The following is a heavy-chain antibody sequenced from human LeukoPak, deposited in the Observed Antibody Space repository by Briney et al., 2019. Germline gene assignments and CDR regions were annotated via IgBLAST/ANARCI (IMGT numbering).Heavy chain of an antibody. D-gene: IGHD3-16*01. CDR2: ISYSANT. CDR1: GFPISSGFS. CDR3: ARVGAVPGIDP. J-gene: IGHJ5*02. Sequence: PLETLSLTCDVLGFPISSGFSWAWIRQSPGKGLEWIASISYSANTYYKPSLESRLFISADTSKNQFSVRLTSVTAADSAVYYCARVGAVPGIDPWGQGILVTVSS. V-gene: IGHV4-38-2*01.